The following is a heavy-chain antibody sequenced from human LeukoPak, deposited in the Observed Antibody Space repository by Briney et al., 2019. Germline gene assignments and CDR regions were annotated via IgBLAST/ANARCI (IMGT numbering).Heavy chain of an antibody. V-gene: IGHV3-7*01. Sequence: GGSLRLSCVASGFSFGKYWMSWVRQAPGKGLEWVANIKLDGSEKYYVDSVKGRFTISRDNAKKSLYLQMNSLRADDTAVYYCAREMAIAAAGISWFAPWGQGTLVTVSS. J-gene: IGHJ5*02. CDR1: GFSFGKYW. CDR2: IKLDGSEK. D-gene: IGHD6-25*01. CDR3: AREMAIAAAGISWFAP.